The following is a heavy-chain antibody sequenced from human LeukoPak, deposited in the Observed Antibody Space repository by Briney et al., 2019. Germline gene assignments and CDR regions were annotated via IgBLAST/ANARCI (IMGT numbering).Heavy chain of an antibody. CDR1: GFTFSSYG. Sequence: GGSLRLSCAASGFTFSSYGMHWVRQAPGKGLEWVAVISYDGSNKYYADSVKGRFTISRDNSKNTLYLQMNSLRAEDTAVYYCAKDPTHYRVWDYYETIGLSYWGQGTLVTVSS. J-gene: IGHJ4*02. V-gene: IGHV3-30*18. CDR2: ISYDGSNK. D-gene: IGHD3-22*01. CDR3: AKDPTHYRVWDYYETIGLSY.